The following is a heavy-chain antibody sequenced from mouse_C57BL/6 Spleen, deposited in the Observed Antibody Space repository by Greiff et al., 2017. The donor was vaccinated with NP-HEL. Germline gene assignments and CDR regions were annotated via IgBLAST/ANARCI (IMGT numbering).Heavy chain of an antibody. D-gene: IGHD1-1*01. CDR1: GYTFTSYW. V-gene: IGHV1-64*01. Sequence: VQLQQSGAELVKPGASVKLSCKASGYTFTSYWMHWVKQRPGQGLEWIGMIHPSSGSTNYNEKFKGKATLTVDKSSSTAYMQLSSLTSEDSAVYYGARTRVVATDYAMDDWGQGTSVTVAT. CDR2: IHPSSGST. J-gene: IGHJ4*01. CDR3: ARTRVVATDYAMDD.